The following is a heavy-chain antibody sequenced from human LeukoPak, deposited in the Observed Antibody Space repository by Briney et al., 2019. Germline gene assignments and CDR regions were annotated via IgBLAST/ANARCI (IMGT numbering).Heavy chain of an antibody. CDR3: ATHYSGYCSGGSCSLDY. CDR2: FDPEDGET. CDR1: GYTFTSYY. Sequence: ASVKVSCKASGYTFTSYYMHWVRQAPGQGLEWMGGFDPEDGETIYAQKFQGRVTMTEDTSTDTAYMELSSLRSEDTAVYYCATHYSGYCSGGSCSLDYWGQGTLVTVSS. V-gene: IGHV1-24*01. J-gene: IGHJ4*02. D-gene: IGHD2-15*01.